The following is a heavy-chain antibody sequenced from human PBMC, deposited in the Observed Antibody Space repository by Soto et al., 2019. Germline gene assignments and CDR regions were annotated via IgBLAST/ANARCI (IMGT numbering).Heavy chain of an antibody. CDR3: ARQHSGTDYVYYYVMDV. D-gene: IGHD5-12*01. V-gene: IGHV3-73*01. Sequence: EVQLVESGGGLVQPGRSLKLSCAASGFTFSGSAMHWVRQASGKGLEWIGRIRGKVNNYATGYAASLKGRFTISRDDSXNXXYLQMHGLETEDTAVYYCARQHSGTDYVYYYVMDVWGQGTTVTVSS. CDR2: IRGKVNNYAT. J-gene: IGHJ6*02. CDR1: GFTFSGSA.